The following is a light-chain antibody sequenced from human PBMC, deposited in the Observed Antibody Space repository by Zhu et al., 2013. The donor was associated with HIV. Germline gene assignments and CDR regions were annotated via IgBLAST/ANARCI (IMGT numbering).Light chain of an antibody. CDR3: QQRSSWPPET. J-gene: IGKJ2*01. CDR2: DAS. V-gene: IGKV3-11*01. CDR1: QSVSGSY. Sequence: EIVLTQSPGTLSLSPGERATLSCRASQSVSGSYLAWYQQKPGQAPRLLIYDASNRASGIPARFSGSGSGTDFTLTISSLEPEDFAVYYCQQRSSWPPETFGQGTKLEIK.